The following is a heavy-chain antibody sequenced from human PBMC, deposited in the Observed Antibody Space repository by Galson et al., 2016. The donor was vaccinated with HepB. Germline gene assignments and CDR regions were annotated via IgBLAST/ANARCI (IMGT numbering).Heavy chain of an antibody. CDR1: GFSFRSYA. CDR2: ISFDGSDE. D-gene: IGHD3-10*01. V-gene: IGHV3-30*04. Sequence: SLRLSCAASGFSFRSYAMHWVRQVPGKGLEWVAVISFDGSDEYYADSVKGRFTISRDNSKNRLYLQMNSLRVEDTAVHYCARGPGSYYRGREYYYGMDVWGQGTTVTVSS. J-gene: IGHJ6*02. CDR3: ARGPGSYYRGREYYYGMDV.